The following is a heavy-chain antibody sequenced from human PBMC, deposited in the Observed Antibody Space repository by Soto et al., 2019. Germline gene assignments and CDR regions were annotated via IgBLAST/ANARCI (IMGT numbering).Heavy chain of an antibody. CDR1: GGSISSSNW. J-gene: IGHJ4*02. CDR3: ARERLGDGYATGGYFDY. Sequence: SETLSLTCAVSGGSISSSNWWSWVRQPPGKGLEWIGEIYHSGSTNYNPSLKSRVTISVDKSKNQFSLKLSSVTAADTAVYYCARERLGDGYATGGYFDYWGQGTLVTVSS. CDR2: IYHSGST. V-gene: IGHV4-4*02. D-gene: IGHD5-12*01.